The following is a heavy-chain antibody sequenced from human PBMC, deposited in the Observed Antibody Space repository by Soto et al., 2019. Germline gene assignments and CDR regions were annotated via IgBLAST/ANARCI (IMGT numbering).Heavy chain of an antibody. Sequence: GGSLRLSCAASGVTVSSNYMSWVRQAPGKGLEWVTVIYSGGSTYYADSVKGRFTISRHNSKNTLYLQMNSLRAEDTAVYYCARVAVAGHDAFDIWGQGTMVTVSS. CDR2: IYSGGST. D-gene: IGHD6-19*01. CDR1: GVTVSSNY. CDR3: ARVAVAGHDAFDI. V-gene: IGHV3-53*04. J-gene: IGHJ3*02.